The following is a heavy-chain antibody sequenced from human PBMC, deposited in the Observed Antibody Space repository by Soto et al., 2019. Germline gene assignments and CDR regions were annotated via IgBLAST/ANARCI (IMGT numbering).Heavy chain of an antibody. Sequence: EVQLVQSGGGLVQPGGSLRLSCAASGFTFSSYWMHWVRQAPGKGLVWVSRINSEGSSTSYADSVNGRFTISRDHAKNTLYLQMNSFGAGDTAVYSCARGGLAYCGGDCYLYYYYDGMDVWGQGTTVTVSS. CDR1: GFTFSSYW. D-gene: IGHD2-21*02. J-gene: IGHJ6*02. V-gene: IGHV3-74*01. CDR2: INSEGSST. CDR3: ARGGLAYCGGDCYLYYYYDGMDV.